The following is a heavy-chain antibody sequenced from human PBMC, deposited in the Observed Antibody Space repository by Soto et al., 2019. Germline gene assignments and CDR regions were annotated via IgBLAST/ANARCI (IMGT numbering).Heavy chain of an antibody. CDR2: IYYSGST. D-gene: IGHD3-3*01. CDR1: GGSISSYY. CDR3: ARHSAEWFWWFDP. J-gene: IGHJ5*02. Sequence: PSETLSLTCTVSGGSISSYYWSWIRQPPGKGLEWIGYIYYSGSTNYNPSLKSRVTISVDTSKNQFSLKLSSVTAADTAVYYCARHSAEWFWWFDPWGQGTLVTVSS. V-gene: IGHV4-59*08.